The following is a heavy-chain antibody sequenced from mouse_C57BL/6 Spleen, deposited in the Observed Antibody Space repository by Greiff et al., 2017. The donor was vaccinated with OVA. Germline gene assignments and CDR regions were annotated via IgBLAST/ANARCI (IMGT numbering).Heavy chain of an antibody. CDR3: ARSYYGSSYYFDY. D-gene: IGHD1-1*01. Sequence: VHVKQSGPELVKPGASVKMSCKASGYTFTDYNMHWVKQSHGKSLEWIGYINPNNGGTSYNQKFKGKATLTVNKSSSTAYMELRSLTSEDSAVYYCARSYYGSSYYFDYWGQGTTLTVSS. CDR1: GYTFTDYN. V-gene: IGHV1-22*01. J-gene: IGHJ2*01. CDR2: INPNNGGT.